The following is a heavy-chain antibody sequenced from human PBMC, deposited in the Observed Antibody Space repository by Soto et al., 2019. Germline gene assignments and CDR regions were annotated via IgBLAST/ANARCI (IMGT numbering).Heavy chain of an antibody. D-gene: IGHD3-10*01. V-gene: IGHV3-48*01. CDR1: GFTFSSYS. CDR2: ISSSSSTI. J-gene: IGHJ4*02. Sequence: EVQLVESGGGLVQPGGSLRLSCAASGFTFSSYSMNWVRQAPGKGLEWVSYISSSSSTIYYADSVKGRFTISRDNAKNSLYLQMNSLRAEDTSVYYCATANYYRTPGDCDYWGQGTLVTVSS. CDR3: ATANYYRTPGDCDY.